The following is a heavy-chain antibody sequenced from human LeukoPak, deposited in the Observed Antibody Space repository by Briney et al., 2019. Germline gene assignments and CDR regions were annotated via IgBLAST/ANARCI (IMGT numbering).Heavy chain of an antibody. Sequence: GGSLRLSCAASGFTFSNAWMSWVRQAPGKGLEWVGRIKSKTDGGTTGYAAPVKGRFTISRDDSKNTLYLQMNSLKTEDTAVYYCTRPYGSYYYYGMDVWGQGTTVTVSS. V-gene: IGHV3-15*01. J-gene: IGHJ6*02. CDR2: IKSKTDGGTT. D-gene: IGHD4-17*01. CDR3: TRPYGSYYYYGMDV. CDR1: GFTFSNAW.